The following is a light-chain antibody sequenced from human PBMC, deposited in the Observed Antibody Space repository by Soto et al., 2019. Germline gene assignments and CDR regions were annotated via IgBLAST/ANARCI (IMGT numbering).Light chain of an antibody. V-gene: IGLV2-14*01. J-gene: IGLJ2*01. Sequence: QSVLTQPASVSGSPGQSITISCTGTSSDVDGYNYVSWYQYHPGKAPKLMIYDVNNRPSGVSNRFSGSKSGNTASLTISGLQAEDEADYYCSSFTISRNTVTFGRGTQLTVL. CDR3: SSFTISRNTVT. CDR2: DVN. CDR1: SSDVDGYNY.